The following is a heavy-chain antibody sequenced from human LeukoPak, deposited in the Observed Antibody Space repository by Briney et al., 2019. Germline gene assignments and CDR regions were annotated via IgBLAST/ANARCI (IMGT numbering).Heavy chain of an antibody. V-gene: IGHV3-11*04. CDR2: ISNTGSSI. Sequence: PGGSLRLSCAASGFTFSDYYMTWIRQAPGKGLEWVSYISNTGSSIYYADSVKGRFTISRYNAKNSLYLQMNSLRAEDTAVYYCARGAAGNWFDPWGQGTLVTVSS. CDR1: GFTFSDYY. CDR3: ARGAAGNWFDP. J-gene: IGHJ5*02. D-gene: IGHD2-15*01.